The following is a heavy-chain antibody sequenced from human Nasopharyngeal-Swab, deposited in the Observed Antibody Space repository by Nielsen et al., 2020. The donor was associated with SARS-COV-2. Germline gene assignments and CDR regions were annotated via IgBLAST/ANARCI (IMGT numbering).Heavy chain of an antibody. CDR3: ARQFRGYYDSSGPLSWFDP. Sequence: VRQMPGKGLEWMGRIDPSDSYTNYSPSFQGHVTISADKSISTAYLQRSSLKASDTAMYYCARQFRGYYDSSGPLSWFDPWGQGTLVTVSS. V-gene: IGHV5-10-1*01. CDR2: IDPSDSYT. D-gene: IGHD3-22*01. J-gene: IGHJ5*02.